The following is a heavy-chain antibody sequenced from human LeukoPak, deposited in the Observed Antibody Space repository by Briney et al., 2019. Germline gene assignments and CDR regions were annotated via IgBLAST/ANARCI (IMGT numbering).Heavy chain of an antibody. CDR2: IYYSGST. J-gene: IGHJ4*02. Sequence: SETLSLTCTVSAGSISSSSYYCGWIRQPPGRGLEWIGSIYYSGSTYYNPSLKSRVTISVDTSKNQFSLKLSSVTAADTAVYYCARYMTTVVLIDYWGQGTLVTVSS. CDR1: AGSISSSSYY. V-gene: IGHV4-39*01. CDR3: ARYMTTVVLIDY. D-gene: IGHD4-23*01.